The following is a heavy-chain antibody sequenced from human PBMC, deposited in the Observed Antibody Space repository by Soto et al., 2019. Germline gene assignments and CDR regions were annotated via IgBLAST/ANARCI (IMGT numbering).Heavy chain of an antibody. CDR3: ARDRGVPAAYDLYGMDV. D-gene: IGHD2-2*01. Sequence: GGSLRLSCAASGFTFSDYYMSWIRQAPGKGLEWVSYISSSSSYTNYADSVKGRFTISRDNAKNSLYLQMNSLRAEDTAVYYCARDRGVPAAYDLYGMDVWGQGTTVTVSS. J-gene: IGHJ6*02. CDR2: ISSSSSYT. V-gene: IGHV3-11*05. CDR1: GFTFSDYY.